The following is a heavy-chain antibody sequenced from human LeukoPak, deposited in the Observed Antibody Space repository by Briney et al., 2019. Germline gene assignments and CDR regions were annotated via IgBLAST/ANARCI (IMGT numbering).Heavy chain of an antibody. J-gene: IGHJ4*02. CDR2: ISGSGGST. CDR3: AKPGFSDYVWGSYRLYYFDY. Sequence: GGSLRLSCAASGFTFSSYAMSWVRQAPGKGLEWVSAISGSGGSTYYADSVKGRFAISRDNSKNTLYLQMNSLRAEDTAVYNCAKPGFSDYVWGSYRLYYFDYWGQGTLVTVSS. V-gene: IGHV3-23*01. CDR1: GFTFSSYA. D-gene: IGHD3-16*02.